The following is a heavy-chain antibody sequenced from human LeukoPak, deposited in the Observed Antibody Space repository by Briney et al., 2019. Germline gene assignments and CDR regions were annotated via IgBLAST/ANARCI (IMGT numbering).Heavy chain of an antibody. Sequence: SQTLSLTCTVSGGSISSGSCYWSWIRQPAGKGLEWIGRIYTSGSTNYNPSLKSRVTISVDTSKNQFSLKLSSVTAADTAVYYCARGSRNAFLAPWGQGTLVTVSS. CDR2: IYTSGST. V-gene: IGHV4-61*02. D-gene: IGHD2-2*01. J-gene: IGHJ5*02. CDR3: ARGSRNAFLAP. CDR1: GGSISSGSCY.